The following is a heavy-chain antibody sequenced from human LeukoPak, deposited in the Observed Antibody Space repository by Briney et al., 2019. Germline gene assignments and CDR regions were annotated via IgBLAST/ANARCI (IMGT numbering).Heavy chain of an antibody. CDR2: INPNSGGT. D-gene: IGHD2-21*02. CDR1: GYMFTGYY. J-gene: IGHJ4*02. V-gene: IGHV1-2*02. CDR3: ARGYCSGDCFTLFDY. Sequence: ASVKVPCKASGYMFTGYYMHWVRQAPGQGLEWMGWINPNSGGTNYAQKFQGRVTMTRDTSISTAYMELSSLRSDDTAVYYCARGYCSGDCFTLFDYWGQGTLVTVSS.